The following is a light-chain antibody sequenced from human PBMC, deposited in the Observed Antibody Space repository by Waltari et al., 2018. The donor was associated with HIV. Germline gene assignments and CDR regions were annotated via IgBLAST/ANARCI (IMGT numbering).Light chain of an antibody. CDR2: DDT. CDR3: HVWESSSDEYV. J-gene: IGLJ1*01. Sequence: SYVLTQPASVSVAPGQTANVTCGGDNVVSKSVHWYPQRAGKAPILVLYDDTDRPPGIPERFSGSNFGNTATLTISRVEAGDEGDYYCHVWESSSDEYVFGTGTKVTV. CDR1: NVVSKS. V-gene: IGLV3-21*02.